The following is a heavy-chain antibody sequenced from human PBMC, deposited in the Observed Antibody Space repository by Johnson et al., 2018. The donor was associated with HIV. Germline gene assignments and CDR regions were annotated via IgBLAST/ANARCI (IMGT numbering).Heavy chain of an antibody. CDR1: GFTFSSYG. D-gene: IGHD1/OR15-1a*01. V-gene: IGHV3-33*01. J-gene: IGHJ3*02. CDR3: VRDFRSVGTTDASDI. CDR2: IWFDGSNK. Sequence: QVQLLEYGGGVVQPGRSLRLSCAASGFTFSSYGMHWVRQAPGKGLEWVGVIWFDGSNKYYGDSVKGRFTISRDNSKNSLYLQISSLRAEDTAVYFCVRDFRSVGTTDASDIWGQGTMITVSS.